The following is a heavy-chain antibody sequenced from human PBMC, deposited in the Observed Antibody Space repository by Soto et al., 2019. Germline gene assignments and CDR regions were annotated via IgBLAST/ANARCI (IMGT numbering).Heavy chain of an antibody. CDR3: AKDRYSSSWQYYYYYYGMDV. J-gene: IGHJ6*04. CDR1: GFTFSSYG. V-gene: IGHV3-30*18. Sequence: GGSLRLSCAASGFTFSSYGMHWVRQAPGKGLEWVAVISYDGSNKYYADSVKGRFTISRDNSKNTLYLQMNSLRAEDTAVYYCAKDRYSSSWQYYYYYYGMDVWGEGTTVTVSS. D-gene: IGHD6-13*01. CDR2: ISYDGSNK.